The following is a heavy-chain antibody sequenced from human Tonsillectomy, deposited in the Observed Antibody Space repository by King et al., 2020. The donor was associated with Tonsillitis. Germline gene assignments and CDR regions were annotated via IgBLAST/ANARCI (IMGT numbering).Heavy chain of an antibody. CDR2: LTGSGEST. V-gene: IGHV3-23*04. CDR1: GFTFSSFA. D-gene: IGHD3-9*01. CDR3: ARLLLYHDILPGYPHDAFDM. J-gene: IGHJ3*02. Sequence: EVQLVESGGGLVQPGGSLRLSCAASGFTFSSFAMTWVRQAPGKGLEWVSALTGSGESTFYADSVKGRFSISRDNSKNTLYLQMNSLRAEDTAVYSCARLLLYHDILPGYPHDAFDMWGQGTKVTVSS.